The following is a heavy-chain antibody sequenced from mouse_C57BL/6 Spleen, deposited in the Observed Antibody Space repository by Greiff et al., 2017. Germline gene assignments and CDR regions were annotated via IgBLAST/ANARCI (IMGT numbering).Heavy chain of an antibody. CDR2: IYPGDGDT. J-gene: IGHJ2*01. CDR1: GYAFSSYW. Sequence: QVQLQQSGAELVKPGASVKISCKASGYAFSSYWMNWVKQRPGKGLEWIGQIYPGDGDTNYNGKFKGKATLTADKSSSTAYMQLSSLTSEDSAVYFCARSHSTVVVFDYWGQGTTLTVSS. CDR3: ARSHSTVVVFDY. D-gene: IGHD1-1*01. V-gene: IGHV1-80*01.